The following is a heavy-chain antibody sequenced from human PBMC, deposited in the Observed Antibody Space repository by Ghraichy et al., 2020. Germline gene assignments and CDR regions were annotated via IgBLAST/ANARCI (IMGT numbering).Heavy chain of an antibody. Sequence: GESLNISCSASGFTFSSYAMHWVRQAPGKGLEYVSAISSNGGSTYYADSVKGRFTISRDNSKNTLYLQMSSLRAEDTAVYYCVKGAAAGHEIFDYWGQGTLVTVSS. V-gene: IGHV3-64D*06. CDR2: ISSNGGST. D-gene: IGHD6-13*01. CDR1: GFTFSSYA. J-gene: IGHJ4*02. CDR3: VKGAAAGHEIFDY.